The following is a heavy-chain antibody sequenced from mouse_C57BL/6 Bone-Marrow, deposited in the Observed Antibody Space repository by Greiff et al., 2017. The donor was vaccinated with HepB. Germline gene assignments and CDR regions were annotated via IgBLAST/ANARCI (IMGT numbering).Heavy chain of an antibody. CDR1: GFTFNTYA. CDR3: VREERDSNYHYYAMDY. J-gene: IGHJ4*01. CDR2: IRSKSSNYAT. Sequence: EVKLVESGGGLVQPKGSLKLSCAASGFTFNTYAMHWVRQAPGKGLEWVARIRSKSSNYATYYADSVKDRFTISRDDSQSMLYLQMNNLKTEDTAMYYCVREERDSNYHYYAMDYWGQGTSVTVSS. V-gene: IGHV10-3*01. D-gene: IGHD2-5*01.